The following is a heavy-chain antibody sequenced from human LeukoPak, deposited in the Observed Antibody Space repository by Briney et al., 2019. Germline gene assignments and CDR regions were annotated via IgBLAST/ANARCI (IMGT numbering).Heavy chain of an antibody. CDR2: IFSGGST. CDR1: EFTVSSNY. J-gene: IGHJ6*02. D-gene: IGHD3-10*01. CDR3: AREIYGSGTYPYYYYGMDV. Sequence: GGSLRLSCAASEFTVSSNYMSWVRQAPGKGLEWVSVIFSGGSTYYADSVKDRFTISRDNSKNTLYLQMNSLRAEDTAVYYCAREIYGSGTYPYYYYGMDVWGQGTTVTVSS. V-gene: IGHV3-66*01.